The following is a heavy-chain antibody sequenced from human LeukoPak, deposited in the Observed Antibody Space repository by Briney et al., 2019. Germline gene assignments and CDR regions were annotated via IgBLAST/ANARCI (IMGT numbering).Heavy chain of an antibody. CDR3: ARDRGGTAMVLDY. CDR2: ISYDGSNK. V-gene: IGHV3-30-3*01. J-gene: IGHJ4*02. CDR1: GFTFSSYA. D-gene: IGHD5-18*01. Sequence: GGSLRLSCAASGFTFSSYAMHWVRQAPGKGLEWVAVISYDGSNKYYADSVKGRFTISRDNSKNTLYLQMNSLRAEDTAVYYCARDRGGTAMVLDYWGQGTLVTVSS.